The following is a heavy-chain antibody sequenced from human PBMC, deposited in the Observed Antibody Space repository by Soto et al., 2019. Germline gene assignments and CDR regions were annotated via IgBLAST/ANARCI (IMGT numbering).Heavy chain of an antibody. Sequence: GGSLRLSCAASGFTFSSYGMHWVRQAPGKGLEWVAVIWYDGSNKYYADSVKGRFTISRDNSKNTLYLQMNSLRAEDTAVYYCARDGPFSYYYYMDVWGKGTTVTVSS. CDR1: GFTFSSYG. CDR3: ARDGPFSYYYYMDV. CDR2: IWYDGSNK. J-gene: IGHJ6*03. V-gene: IGHV3-33*01.